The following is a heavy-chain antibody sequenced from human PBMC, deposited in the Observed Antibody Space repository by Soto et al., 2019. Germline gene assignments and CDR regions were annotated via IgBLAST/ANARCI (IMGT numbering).Heavy chain of an antibody. CDR3: TRNYYNFWSGGDGLDV. CDR1: GFTFGSYW. J-gene: IGHJ6*02. Sequence: GGSLKLSCVASGFTFGSYWMHWARQAPGKGLVWVSCINTDGSNTRYADSVKGRFTISRDNAINTLYLQMNSLRAEDTALYYCTRNYYNFWSGGDGLDVWGQGTTVTVSS. D-gene: IGHD3-3*01. V-gene: IGHV3-74*01. CDR2: INTDGSNT.